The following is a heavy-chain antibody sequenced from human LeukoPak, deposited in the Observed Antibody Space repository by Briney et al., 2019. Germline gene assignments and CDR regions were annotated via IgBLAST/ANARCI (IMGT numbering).Heavy chain of an antibody. D-gene: IGHD3-3*01. CDR2: ISSSGSTI. CDR1: GFTFSDYY. CDR3: ARVAAGYYDFWSGYSSFYYMDV. Sequence: PGGSLRLSCAASGFTFSDYYMSWIRQAPGKGLEWVSYISSSGSTIYYVDSVKGRFTISRDNAKNSLYLQMNSLRAEDTAVYYCARVAAGYYDFWSGYSSFYYMDVWGKGTTVTVSS. J-gene: IGHJ6*03. V-gene: IGHV3-11*04.